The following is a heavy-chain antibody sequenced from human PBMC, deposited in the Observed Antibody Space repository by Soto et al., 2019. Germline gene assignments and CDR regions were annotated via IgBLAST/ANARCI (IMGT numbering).Heavy chain of an antibody. J-gene: IGHJ4*02. Sequence: GGSLRLSCAAPGFTFRSCAMSWVPPAPGKGLEWVSGIGGSGDDTEYTDSVKGRFTISRDNSKNTLYLQMNSLRAEDTALYYCAKESYNRRTDLDYWGQGTLVTVSS. CDR3: AKESYNRRTDLDY. CDR1: GFTFRSCA. CDR2: IGGSGDDT. V-gene: IGHV3-23*01. D-gene: IGHD3-10*01.